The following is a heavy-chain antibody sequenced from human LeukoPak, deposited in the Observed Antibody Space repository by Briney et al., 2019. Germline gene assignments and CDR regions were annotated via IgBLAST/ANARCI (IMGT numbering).Heavy chain of an antibody. V-gene: IGHV5-51*01. CDR1: GYTFTNYW. CDR2: IYPGDSDT. J-gene: IGHJ4*02. D-gene: IGHD3-22*01. Sequence: RGESLKISCKGSGYTFTNYWIGWVRHMPGKGLEWMGIIYPGDSDTKYSPSFQGQVTISADKSISTAYLQWSSLKASDTAMYYCARPLADSSGYYLSSVDYWGQGSLVTVSS. CDR3: ARPLADSSGYYLSSVDY.